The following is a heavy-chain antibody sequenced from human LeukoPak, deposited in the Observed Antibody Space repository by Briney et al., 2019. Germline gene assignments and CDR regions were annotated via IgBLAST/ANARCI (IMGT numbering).Heavy chain of an antibody. Sequence: GGSLRLSCAASGFTVSSNYMSWVRQAPGKGLEWVANIKQDGSEKYYVDSVKGRFTISRDNSKNTLYLQMNSLRAEDTAVYYCARGSHYDFSGMSGYVDYWGQGTLVTVSS. CDR1: GFTVSSNY. D-gene: IGHD3-3*01. V-gene: IGHV3-7*03. J-gene: IGHJ4*02. CDR2: IKQDGSEK. CDR3: ARGSHYDFSGMSGYVDY.